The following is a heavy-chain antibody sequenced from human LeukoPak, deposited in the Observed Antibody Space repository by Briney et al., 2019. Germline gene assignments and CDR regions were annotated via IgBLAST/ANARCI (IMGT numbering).Heavy chain of an antibody. D-gene: IGHD3-3*01. CDR2: IYTSGST. Sequence: PPETLSLTCTVSGGSITSYYWSWLRQPAGKGLEWIGRIYTSGSTNYNPSLKSRVTISVDTSKNQFSLKLSSVTAADTAAYYCAKEWSASFDIWGQGTMVTVSS. CDR1: GGSITSYY. V-gene: IGHV4-4*07. CDR3: AKEWSASFDI. J-gene: IGHJ3*02.